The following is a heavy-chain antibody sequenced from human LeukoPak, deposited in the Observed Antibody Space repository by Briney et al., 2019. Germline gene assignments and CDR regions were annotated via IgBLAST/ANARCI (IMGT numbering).Heavy chain of an antibody. Sequence: SETLSLTCTVSGDSVSSDYWSWIRQPPGKRLEWIGYVYDSGTTAYNPSLKSRLTISLDTSKNQFSLNLTSVTAADTAVYYCAGRGQRYFRDWGQGILVPASS. V-gene: IGHV4-59*08. J-gene: IGHJ1*01. CDR3: AGRGQRYFRD. CDR2: VYDSGTT. CDR1: GDSVSSDY.